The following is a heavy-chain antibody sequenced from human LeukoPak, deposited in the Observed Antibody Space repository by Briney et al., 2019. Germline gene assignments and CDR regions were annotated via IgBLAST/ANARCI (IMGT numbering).Heavy chain of an antibody. CDR1: GYTFTSYY. CDR2: INPGGGST. D-gene: IGHD3-3*01. V-gene: IGHV1-46*01. Sequence: ASVKVSCKASGYTFTSYYMHWVRQAPGQGLGWMGIINPGGGSTSYVQKFQGRVTMTRDTSTSTVYMELSSLRSEDTAVYYCARDFGPVDGTIFGVVISAYGMDVWGQGTTVTVSS. J-gene: IGHJ6*02. CDR3: ARDFGPVDGTIFGVVISAYGMDV.